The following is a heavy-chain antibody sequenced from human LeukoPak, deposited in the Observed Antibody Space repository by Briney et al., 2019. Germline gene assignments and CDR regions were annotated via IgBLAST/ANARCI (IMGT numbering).Heavy chain of an antibody. D-gene: IGHD5-12*01. Sequence: SVKVSCKASGYTFTGYYMHWVRQAPGQGLEWMGRIIPILGIANYAQKFQGRVTITADKSTSTAYMELSSLRSEDTAVYYCAREEVDIVATITGPVVYYFDYWGQGTLVTVSS. V-gene: IGHV1-69*04. CDR1: GYTFTGYY. CDR2: IIPILGIA. CDR3: AREEVDIVATITGPVVYYFDY. J-gene: IGHJ4*02.